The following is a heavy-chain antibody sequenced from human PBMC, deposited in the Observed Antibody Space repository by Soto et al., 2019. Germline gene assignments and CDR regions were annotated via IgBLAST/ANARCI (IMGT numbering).Heavy chain of an antibody. J-gene: IGHJ4*02. V-gene: IGHV4-39*01. CDR1: GGSISSSSYY. CDR3: ARHETPGYSSGWYIDY. Sequence: PSETLSLTCTVSGGSISSSSYYWGWIRQPPGKGLEWIGSIYYSGSTYYNPSLKSRVTISVDTSKNQFSLKLSSVTAADTAVYYCARHETPGYSSGWYIDYWGQGTLVTVSS. D-gene: IGHD6-19*01. CDR2: IYYSGST.